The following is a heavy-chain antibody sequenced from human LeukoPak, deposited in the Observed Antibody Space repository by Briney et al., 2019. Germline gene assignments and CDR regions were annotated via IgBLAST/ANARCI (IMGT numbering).Heavy chain of an antibody. Sequence: GGSLRLSCAASGFTFSSYSMNWVRQAPGKGLEWVSYISSSSTIYYADSVKGRFTISRDNAKNSLYLQMNSLRDEDTAVYYCARERIGRVDYWGQGTLVTVSS. CDR1: GFTFSSYS. D-gene: IGHD2-15*01. CDR2: ISSSSTI. CDR3: ARERIGRVDY. V-gene: IGHV3-48*02. J-gene: IGHJ4*02.